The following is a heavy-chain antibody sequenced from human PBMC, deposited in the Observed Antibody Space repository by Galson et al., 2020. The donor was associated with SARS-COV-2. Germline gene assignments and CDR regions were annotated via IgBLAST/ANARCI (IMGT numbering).Heavy chain of an antibody. CDR1: GFTFSSYA. J-gene: IGHJ5*02. V-gene: IGHV3-30*04. CDR2: ISYDGSNK. CDR3: ARETTTPNWFDP. Sequence: GESLKISCAASGFTFSSYAMHWVRQAPGKGLEWVAVISYDGSNKYYADSVKGRFTISRDNSKNTLYLQMNSLRAEDTAVYYCARETTTPNWFDPWGQGTLVTVSS. D-gene: IGHD4-17*01.